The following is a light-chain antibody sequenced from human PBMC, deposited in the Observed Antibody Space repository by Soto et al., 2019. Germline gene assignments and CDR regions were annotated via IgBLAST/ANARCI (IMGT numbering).Light chain of an antibody. V-gene: IGKV1-39*01. CDR2: AAS. Sequence: DIQMTQSPSSLSASVGDRVSITCRASQSISSYLNWYQQKPGKAPKLLIYAASSLQSGVTSRFSGSGSGTDFTLTIRSLQPEDFATYYCQQSYSTPLTFGGGTKVEV. J-gene: IGKJ4*01. CDR3: QQSYSTPLT. CDR1: QSISSY.